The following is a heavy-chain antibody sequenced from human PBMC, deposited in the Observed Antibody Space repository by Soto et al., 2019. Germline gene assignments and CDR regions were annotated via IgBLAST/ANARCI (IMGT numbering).Heavy chain of an antibody. D-gene: IGHD5-12*01. CDR1: GITYTTYA. CDR3: ARAISGHLT. CDR2: INTGNGNT. V-gene: IGHV1-3*04. J-gene: IGHJ5*02. Sequence: QVQLVQSGAEVKKPGASVKVSCKASGITYTTYAIHWVRQAPGQGLEWMGWINTGNGNTRYSQRFQGRVTLTTDTDASTAYMDLSSLTSEETAVYSCARAISGHLTWGQGALRSVSS.